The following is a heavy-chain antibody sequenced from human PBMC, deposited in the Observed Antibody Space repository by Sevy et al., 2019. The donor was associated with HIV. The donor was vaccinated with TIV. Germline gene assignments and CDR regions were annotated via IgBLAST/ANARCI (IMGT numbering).Heavy chain of an antibody. J-gene: IGHJ4*02. Sequence: SETLSPTCTVSGGSISSSSYYWGWIRQPPGKGLEWIGNIYYSGSTYYNPSLKSRVTISVDTSKNQFSLKLSSVTAADTAVYYCARLGRGEILYYFDYWGQGTLVTVSS. CDR3: ARLGRGEILYYFDY. CDR1: GGSISSSSYY. D-gene: IGHD3-10*01. CDR2: IYYSGST. V-gene: IGHV4-39*01.